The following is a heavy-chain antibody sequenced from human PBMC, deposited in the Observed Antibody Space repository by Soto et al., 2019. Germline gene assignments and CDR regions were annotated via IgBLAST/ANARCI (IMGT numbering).Heavy chain of an antibody. CDR3: ARGCSSCIIGFDD. CDR1: GDSVSSFYW. J-gene: IGHJ3*01. V-gene: IGHV4-4*02. Sequence: SETLSLTCAVTGDSVSSFYWWSWVRQSPGKGLEWIGEIFHSGSATYNPSLKSRVNISLDKSKNHFSLNLDSVTAADTAVYFCARGCSSCIIGFDDWGPGTMVTVSS. CDR2: IFHSGSA. D-gene: IGHD2-15*01.